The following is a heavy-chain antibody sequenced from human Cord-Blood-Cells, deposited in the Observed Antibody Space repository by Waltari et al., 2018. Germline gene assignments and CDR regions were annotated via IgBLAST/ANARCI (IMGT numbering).Heavy chain of an antibody. CDR2: INHSGST. D-gene: IGHD1-26*01. J-gene: IGHJ4*02. CDR3: ARLIVGATSHFDY. Sequence: QVQLQQWGAGLLKPSETLSLTCAVYGGSFSGYYWSWISQPPGKGLEWIGEINHSGSTNYNPSLKSRVTISVDTSKNQFSLKLSSVTAADTAVYYCARLIVGATSHFDYWGQGTLVTVSS. V-gene: IGHV4-34*01. CDR1: GGSFSGYY.